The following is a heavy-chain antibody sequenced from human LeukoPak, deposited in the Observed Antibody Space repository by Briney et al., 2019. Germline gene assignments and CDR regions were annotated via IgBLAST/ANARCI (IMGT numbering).Heavy chain of an antibody. CDR1: GFTFSSYG. D-gene: IGHD6-13*01. J-gene: IGHJ6*02. V-gene: IGHV3-30*18. CDR2: ISYDGSNK. Sequence: GGSLRLSCAASGFTFSSYGMHWVRQAPGKGLEWVAVISYDGSNKYYADSVKGRFTISRDNSKNTLYLQMNSLRAEDTAVYYCAKDWHSSSWYRYYYYYGMDVWGQGTTVTVSS. CDR3: AKDWHSSSWYRYYYYYGMDV.